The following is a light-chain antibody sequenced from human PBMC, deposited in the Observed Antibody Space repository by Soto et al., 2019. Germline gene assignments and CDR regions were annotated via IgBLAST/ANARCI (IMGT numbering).Light chain of an antibody. Sequence: DIQLTQSPSTLSASVGDRITITCRASQSIGTWLAWYQHRPGEGPKLLIHDAPSLESGVPSRFSGSGSATEFSLTISSLESGDSGTYHCQQYATYAPSTFGQGTKV. CDR1: QSIGTW. CDR3: QQYATYAPST. V-gene: IGKV1-5*01. CDR2: DAP. J-gene: IGKJ1*01.